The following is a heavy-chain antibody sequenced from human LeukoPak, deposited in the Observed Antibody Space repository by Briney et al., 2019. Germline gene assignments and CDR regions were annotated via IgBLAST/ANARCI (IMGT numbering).Heavy chain of an antibody. V-gene: IGHV1-69*04. J-gene: IGHJ4*02. D-gene: IGHD3-9*01. Sequence: SVKVSCKASGGTFSSYAISWVRQAPGQGLEWMGRIIPILGIANYAQKFQGRVTITADKSTSTAYMELSSLRSEDTAAYYCARDFEGYFDFDYWGQGTLVTVSS. CDR3: ARDFEGYFDFDY. CDR2: IIPILGIA. CDR1: GGTFSSYA.